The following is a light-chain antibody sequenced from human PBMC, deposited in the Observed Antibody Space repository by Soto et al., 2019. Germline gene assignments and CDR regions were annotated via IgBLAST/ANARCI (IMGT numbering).Light chain of an antibody. CDR1: SSNVGAGYN. CDR2: ANS. V-gene: IGLV1-40*01. J-gene: IGLJ1*01. Sequence: QSVLTQPPSVSGAPGQRVTISCTGSSSNVGAGYNVHWYQQLPGTAPKLLIYANSNRPSGVPDRFSGSKSGTSASLGITGLQAEDEADYYCQSYDSSLSGYVFGTGTKLTVL. CDR3: QSYDSSLSGYV.